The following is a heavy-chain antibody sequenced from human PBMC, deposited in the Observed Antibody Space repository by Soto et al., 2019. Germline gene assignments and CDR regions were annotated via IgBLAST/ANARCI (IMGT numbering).Heavy chain of an antibody. J-gene: IGHJ5*02. CDR1: GFSFTSYW. V-gene: IGHV5-51*01. CDR3: ARDLRAAARNNGNGNWFDP. D-gene: IGHD1-20*01. CDR2: IYPGDSDT. Sequence: PGESLKISCKGSGFSFTSYWIGWVRQMPGKGLECMGIIYPGDSDTRYSPSFQGQVTISADKSISTAYLQWSSLKASDTAMYYCARDLRAAARNNGNGNWFDPWGQGTLVTVSS.